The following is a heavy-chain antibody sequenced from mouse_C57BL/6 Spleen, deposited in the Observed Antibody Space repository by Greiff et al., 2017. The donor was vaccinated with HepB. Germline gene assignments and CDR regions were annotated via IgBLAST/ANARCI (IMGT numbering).Heavy chain of an antibody. J-gene: IGHJ4*01. Sequence: QVQLKQPGAELVKPGASVKLSCKASGYTFTSYWMHWVKQRPGQGLEWIGMIHPNSGSTNYNEKFKSKATLTVDKSSSTAYMQLSSLTSEDSAVYYCARHYSKGAYYYAMDYWGQGTSVTVSS. CDR2: IHPNSGST. CDR3: ARHYSKGAYYYAMDY. CDR1: GYTFTSYW. V-gene: IGHV1-64*01. D-gene: IGHD2-5*01.